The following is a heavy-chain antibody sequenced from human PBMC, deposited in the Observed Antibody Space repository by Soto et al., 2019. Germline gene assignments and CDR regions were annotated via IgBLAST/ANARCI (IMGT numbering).Heavy chain of an antibody. D-gene: IGHD3-16*01. V-gene: IGHV3-30*18. CDR3: AKSGEILPFDP. CDR1: GFTFSSYG. Sequence: GGSLRLSCAASGFTFSSYGMHWVRQAPGKGLEWVSVLTDGGSSKYYADSVKGRFTISRDNSKNTLYLQMNSLRAEDTAVYYCAKSGEILPFDPWGQGTLVTVSS. J-gene: IGHJ5*02. CDR2: LTDGGSSK.